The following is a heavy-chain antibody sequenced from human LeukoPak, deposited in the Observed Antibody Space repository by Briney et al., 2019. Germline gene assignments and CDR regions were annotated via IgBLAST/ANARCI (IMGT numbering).Heavy chain of an antibody. Sequence: GRSLRLFCAASGFTFSSYAMHWVRQAPGKGLEWVAVIWYDGSNKYYADSVKGRFTISRDHSKNTLYLQMKSLRVEDTAVYYCARELEIAVAGTLGYWGQGTLVTVSS. CDR1: GFTFSSYA. CDR2: IWYDGSNK. CDR3: ARELEIAVAGTLGY. D-gene: IGHD6-19*01. J-gene: IGHJ4*02. V-gene: IGHV3-33*01.